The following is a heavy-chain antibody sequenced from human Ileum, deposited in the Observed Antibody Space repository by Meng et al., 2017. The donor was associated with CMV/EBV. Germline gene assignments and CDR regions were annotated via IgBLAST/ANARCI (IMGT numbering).Heavy chain of an antibody. CDR2: ISQDGRAE. CDR3: ARTPGYCSDADCYSNHFDY. J-gene: IGHJ4*02. Sequence: GESLKISCADSTFTFSNFWMHWVRQAPGKGLEWVATISQDGRAEFYVDSVKGRFTISRDNAKDSLYLQMNSLRVDDTAVYFCARTPGYCSDADCYSNHFDYWGQGTLVTVSS. CDR1: TFTFSNFW. D-gene: IGHD2-15*01. V-gene: IGHV3-7*01.